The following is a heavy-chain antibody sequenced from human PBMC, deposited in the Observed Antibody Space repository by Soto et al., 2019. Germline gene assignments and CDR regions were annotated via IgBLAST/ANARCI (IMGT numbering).Heavy chain of an antibody. J-gene: IGHJ6*02. CDR2: INHSGST. Sequence: PSETLSLTCAVYGGSFSGYYWTWIRQPPGTGLEWIGEINHSGSTNYNPSLKSRVTISVDTSKNQFSLKLTSVTAADTAVYYCARVLDGSGSYYIPYYYGMDVWGQGTTVTVSS. V-gene: IGHV4-34*01. D-gene: IGHD3-10*01. CDR3: ARVLDGSGSYYIPYYYGMDV. CDR1: GGSFSGYY.